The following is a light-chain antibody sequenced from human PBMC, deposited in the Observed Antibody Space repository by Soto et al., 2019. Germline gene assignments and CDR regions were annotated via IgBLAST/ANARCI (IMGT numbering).Light chain of an antibody. Sequence: QSALTQPASVSGSPGQSITISCTGTGSDVGGYNYVSWYQQHPGKAPKLMIYEVSNRPSGVSDRFSGSKSANTASLTISGLQAEDEADYYCSSYTSSSPLVFGGGTKLTVL. CDR1: GSDVGGYNY. J-gene: IGLJ3*02. CDR2: EVS. V-gene: IGLV2-14*01. CDR3: SSYTSSSPLV.